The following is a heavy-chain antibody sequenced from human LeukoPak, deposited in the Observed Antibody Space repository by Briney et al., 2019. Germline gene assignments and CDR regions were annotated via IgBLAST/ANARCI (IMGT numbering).Heavy chain of an antibody. J-gene: IGHJ5*02. CDR1: GGSFGAYY. CDR2: INHSGTT. CDR3: ARVDTAMSAFDP. Sequence: PSETLSLTCAVYGGSFGAYYWSWIRQPPGKGLEWIGQINHSGTTNYNPSLKSRVTISVDTSKNQLSLKLSSVTAADTAVYYCARVDTAMSAFDPWGQGTLVTVSS. D-gene: IGHD5-18*01. V-gene: IGHV4-34*01.